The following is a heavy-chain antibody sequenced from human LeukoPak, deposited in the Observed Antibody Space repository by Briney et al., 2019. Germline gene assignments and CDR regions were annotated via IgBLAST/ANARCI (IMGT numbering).Heavy chain of an antibody. CDR3: AKGGTTATAGWFDP. J-gene: IGHJ5*02. D-gene: IGHD4-11*01. CDR2: ISWNSGSI. V-gene: IGHV3-9*01. CDR1: GFTFDDYA. Sequence: GRSLRLSCAASGFTFDDYAMHWVRQAPGKGLEWVSGISWNSGSIGYADSMKGRFTISRDNAKNSLYLQMNSLRAEDTALYYCAKGGTTATAGWFDPWGQGTLVTVSS.